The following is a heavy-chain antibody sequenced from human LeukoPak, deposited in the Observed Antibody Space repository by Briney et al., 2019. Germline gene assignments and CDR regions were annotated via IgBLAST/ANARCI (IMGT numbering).Heavy chain of an antibody. CDR1: GYTFTGYY. J-gene: IGHJ4*02. CDR2: INPNSGGT. CDR3: ARDGGGPYYYDSSGYYSDY. V-gene: IGHV1-2*06. D-gene: IGHD3-22*01. Sequence: ASVKVSCKASGYTFTGYYMHWVRQAPGQGLEWMGRINPNSGGTNYAQKFQGSVTMTRDTSISTAYMELSRLRSDDTAVYYCARDGGGPYYYDSSGYYSDYWGQGTLVTVSS.